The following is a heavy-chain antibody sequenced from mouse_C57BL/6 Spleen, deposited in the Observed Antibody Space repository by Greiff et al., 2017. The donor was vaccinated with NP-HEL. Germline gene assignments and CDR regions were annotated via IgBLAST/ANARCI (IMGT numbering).Heavy chain of an antibody. CDR1: GFTFSSYG. Sequence: EVKLQESGGDLVKPGGSLKLSCAASGFTFSSYGMSWVRQTPDKRLVWVATISSGGSYTYYPDSVKGRFTISRDNAKNTLYLQMSSLKSEDTAMYYCARQGGYDYDSPFAYWGQGTLVTVSA. D-gene: IGHD2-4*01. J-gene: IGHJ3*01. V-gene: IGHV5-6*01. CDR3: ARQGGYDYDSPFAY. CDR2: ISSGGSYT.